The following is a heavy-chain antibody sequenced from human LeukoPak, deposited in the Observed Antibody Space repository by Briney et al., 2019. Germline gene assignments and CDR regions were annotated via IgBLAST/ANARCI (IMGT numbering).Heavy chain of an antibody. V-gene: IGHV3-48*01. Sequence: PGGSLRLSCAASGFTFSNYAMNWVRQAPGKGLKWVSFISTSGSTIYYADSVKGRFTISRDNAKNSLYLQMNSLRAEDTAVYYCARTIVGAAFDYWGQGTLVTVSS. CDR1: GFTFSNYA. CDR2: ISTSGSTI. CDR3: ARTIVGAAFDY. D-gene: IGHD1-26*01. J-gene: IGHJ4*02.